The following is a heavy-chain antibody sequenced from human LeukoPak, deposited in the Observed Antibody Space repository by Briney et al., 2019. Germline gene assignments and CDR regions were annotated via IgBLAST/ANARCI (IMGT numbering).Heavy chain of an antibody. CDR3: AKSDVVVVAAMTGFDY. D-gene: IGHD2-15*01. V-gene: IGHV3-23*01. CDR1: GFTFNIFG. Sequence: GGSLRLSCAASGFTFNIFGMSWVRQAPGKGLEWVSSISGTYTSTYYADSVKGRFTISRDNSKNTLYLQMNSLRAEDTAVYYCAKSDVVVVAAMTGFDYWGQGTLVTVSS. CDR2: ISGTYTST. J-gene: IGHJ4*02.